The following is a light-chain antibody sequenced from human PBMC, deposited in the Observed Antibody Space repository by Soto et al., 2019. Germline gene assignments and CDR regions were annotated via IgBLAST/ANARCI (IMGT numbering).Light chain of an antibody. J-gene: IGKJ4*01. Sequence: DVQLTQSPSLLSASVGDTVTITCRASQGIYIYFGWYQQKPGKAPKLLIYSASTWESGVPSRFSGGGAGAECTLSTSNPRTEEFATFYCQQRQRYRRTFGGGTKVEIK. CDR2: SAS. V-gene: IGKV1-9*01. CDR3: QQRQRYRRT. CDR1: QGIYIY.